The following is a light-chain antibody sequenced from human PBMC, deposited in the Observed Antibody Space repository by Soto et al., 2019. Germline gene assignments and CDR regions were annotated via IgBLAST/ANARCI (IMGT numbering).Light chain of an antibody. CDR3: QQYDSYWT. J-gene: IGKJ1*01. CDR1: QGLXSR. Sequence: TRVTKSASTLSASEGDSLTIPCRASQGLXSRLGWYQDKPGKAPKTLIYXASSLESGVPSRFSGSRCGKEFTITISSLQADDMETYCCQQYDSYWTFGQGTKVDIK. V-gene: IGKV1-5*01. CDR2: XAS.